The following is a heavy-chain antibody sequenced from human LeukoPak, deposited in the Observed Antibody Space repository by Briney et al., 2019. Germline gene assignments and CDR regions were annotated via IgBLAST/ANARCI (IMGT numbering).Heavy chain of an antibody. CDR2: ISDSSAM. J-gene: IGHJ4*02. Sequence: GGSLRLSCAASGFTFSTYSMKWVRQAPGKGLEWVSYISDSSAMYYADSVRGRFTISRESDKNSLFLQMNSLRAEDTAVYYCARDGGYSGYDADCWGQGTLVTVSS. CDR1: GFTFSTYS. V-gene: IGHV3-48*01. CDR3: ARDGGYSGYDADC. D-gene: IGHD5-12*01.